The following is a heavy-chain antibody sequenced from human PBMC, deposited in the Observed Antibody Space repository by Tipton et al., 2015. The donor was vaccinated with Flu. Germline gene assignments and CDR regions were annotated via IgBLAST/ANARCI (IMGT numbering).Heavy chain of an antibody. V-gene: IGHV4-59*01. CDR2: VFDEGST. Sequence: TLSLTCTVSGGSIGSYYWSWIRQPPGKGLEWLGYVFDEGSTSYNPPLKSRVAISVATSKNQVSLELQSVTAADTAVYYCARAGTIGRWLQLFYWGQGTLVTVSS. D-gene: IGHD5-24*01. J-gene: IGHJ4*02. CDR3: ARAGTIGRWLQLFY. CDR1: GGSIGSYY.